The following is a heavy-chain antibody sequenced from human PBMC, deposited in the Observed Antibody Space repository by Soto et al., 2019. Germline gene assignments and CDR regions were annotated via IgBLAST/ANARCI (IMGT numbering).Heavy chain of an antibody. D-gene: IGHD3-22*01. CDR1: GYTFTGYY. Sequence: QVQLVQSGAEVKKPGASVKVSCKASGYTFTGYYMHWVRQAPGQGLEWMGWINPNSGGTNYAQKFQGRVPMTRDTSISTAYMELSRLRSDDTAVYYCARVNYYDSSGYSSYYYGMDVWGQGTTVTVSS. J-gene: IGHJ6*02. V-gene: IGHV1-2*02. CDR2: INPNSGGT. CDR3: ARVNYYDSSGYSSYYYGMDV.